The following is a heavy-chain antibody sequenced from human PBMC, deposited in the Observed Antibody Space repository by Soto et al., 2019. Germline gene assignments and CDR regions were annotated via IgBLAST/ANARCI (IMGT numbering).Heavy chain of an antibody. Sequence: QVQLVQSGAAVKQPGASVKVSCKASAGTFSSYALSWVRQSPGQALEWMGWLILIVGTANYAQKLQGRVTLTADASTSTAYMELCSLRSEHTVVYHCAKDRGDTARGTYYWGQGTRVTVSS. CDR2: LILIVGTA. D-gene: IGHD5-18*01. CDR1: AGTFSSYA. V-gene: IGHV1-69*01. J-gene: IGHJ4*02. CDR3: AKDRGDTARGTYY.